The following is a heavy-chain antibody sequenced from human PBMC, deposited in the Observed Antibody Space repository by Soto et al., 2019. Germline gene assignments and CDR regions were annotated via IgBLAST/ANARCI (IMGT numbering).Heavy chain of an antibody. Sequence: SETLSLTCTVSGGSISSGGYYWSWIRQHPGKGLEWIGYIYYSGSTYYNPSLKSRVTISVDTSKNQFSLKLSSVTAADTAVYYCARGPLGAVAGILEYFDYWGQGTLVTVSS. V-gene: IGHV4-31*03. D-gene: IGHD6-19*01. J-gene: IGHJ4*02. CDR2: IYYSGST. CDR3: ARGPLGAVAGILEYFDY. CDR1: GGSISSGGYY.